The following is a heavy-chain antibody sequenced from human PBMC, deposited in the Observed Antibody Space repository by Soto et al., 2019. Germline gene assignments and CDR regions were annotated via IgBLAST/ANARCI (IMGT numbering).Heavy chain of an antibody. Sequence: PSETLSLTCTVSGGSISSGDYYWSWIRQPPGKGLEWIGYIYYSGSTYYNPSLKSRVTISVDTSKNQFSLKLSSVTAADTAVYYCAREAPETTYYYYGMDVWGQGTTVTVSS. D-gene: IGHD4-17*01. CDR3: AREAPETTYYYYGMDV. J-gene: IGHJ6*02. V-gene: IGHV4-30-4*01. CDR1: GGSISSGDYY. CDR2: IYYSGST.